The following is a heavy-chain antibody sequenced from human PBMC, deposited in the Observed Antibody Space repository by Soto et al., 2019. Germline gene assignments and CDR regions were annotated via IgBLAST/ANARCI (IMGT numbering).Heavy chain of an antibody. V-gene: IGHV3-23*01. D-gene: IGHD2-2*01. Sequence: GGSLRLSCAASGFTFNNYAMSWVRQAPGKGLEWVSTVDGGGGSTYYSDSVKGRFTISRDNSGNTLYLQMNSLRAEDTAIYYCAKDYGPMPTQPFDYWGQGTLVTVSS. CDR2: VDGGGGST. CDR3: AKDYGPMPTQPFDY. CDR1: GFTFNNYA. J-gene: IGHJ4*02.